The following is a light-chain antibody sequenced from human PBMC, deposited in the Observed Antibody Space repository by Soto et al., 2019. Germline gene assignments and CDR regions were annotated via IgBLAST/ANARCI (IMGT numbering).Light chain of an antibody. CDR3: QQYKRSWT. J-gene: IGKJ1*01. CDR1: QSVDTW. V-gene: IGKV1-5*03. CDR2: KVS. Sequence: DIQMTQSPSTLSASVGDRVTITCRASQSVDTWLAWYQQKPWKAPKVLISKVSNLESGVPSRFSGSGYGTEFTLTISSLQPDDFATYYCQQYKRSWTFGQGTKVDIK.